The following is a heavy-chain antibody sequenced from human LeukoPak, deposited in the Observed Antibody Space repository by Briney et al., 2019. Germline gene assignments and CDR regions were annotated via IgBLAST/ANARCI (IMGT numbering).Heavy chain of an antibody. CDR1: GYTFTSYG. J-gene: IGHJ4*02. V-gene: IGHV1-18*01. CDR2: ISAYNGNA. D-gene: IGHD3-16*01. CDR3: VRDGNDVMDY. Sequence: ASVKVSCKASGYTFTSYGISWVRQAPGQGLEWVGWISAYNGNANFAQKLQGRVSMTTDASTSTVYMELRSLRSDDTAMYYCVRDGNDVMDYWGQGTLVTVSS.